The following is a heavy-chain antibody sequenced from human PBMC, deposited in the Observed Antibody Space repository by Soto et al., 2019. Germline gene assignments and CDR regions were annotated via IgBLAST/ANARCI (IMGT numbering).Heavy chain of an antibody. Sequence: QLQLQESGPGLMKPSETLSLTCSVSGGSISISNYQWVWIRQPPGKELEWIASIYYTGNTYYNPSLKSRVTMSLNTSKNQSSRKVSSVTAADTAVYYCARLGGNCDATACYGYYVMDVWGQGTTVTVSS. CDR1: GGSISISNYQ. J-gene: IGHJ6*02. CDR2: IYYTGNT. D-gene: IGHD2-15*01. V-gene: IGHV4-39*01. CDR3: ARLGGNCDATACYGYYVMDV.